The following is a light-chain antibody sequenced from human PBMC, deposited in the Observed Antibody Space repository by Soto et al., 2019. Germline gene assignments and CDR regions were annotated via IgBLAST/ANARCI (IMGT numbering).Light chain of an antibody. V-gene: IGKV3-15*01. CDR1: QSVSSN. J-gene: IGKJ4*01. Sequence: EIVMTQSPATLSVSPGERATLSCRASQSVSSNLAWYQQKPGQAPRLLIYGASTRATGIPARFSGSGSGTEFTLTISILKSEDFAVYYCQQYNNWTPALTFGGGTKVEIK. CDR2: GAS. CDR3: QQYNNWTPALT.